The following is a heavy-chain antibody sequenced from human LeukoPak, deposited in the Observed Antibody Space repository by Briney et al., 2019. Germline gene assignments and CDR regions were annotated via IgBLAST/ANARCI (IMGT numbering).Heavy chain of an antibody. CDR2: ISGSGGST. CDR3: ARDRSSSSMGFDY. V-gene: IGHV3-11*01. Sequence: PGGSLRLSCAASGFTFSDYYMSWVRQAPGKGLEWVSAISGSGGSTYYADSVKGRFTISRDNAKNSLYLQMNSLRAEDTAVYYCARDRSSSSMGFDYWGQGTLVTVSS. CDR1: GFTFSDYY. J-gene: IGHJ4*02. D-gene: IGHD6-6*01.